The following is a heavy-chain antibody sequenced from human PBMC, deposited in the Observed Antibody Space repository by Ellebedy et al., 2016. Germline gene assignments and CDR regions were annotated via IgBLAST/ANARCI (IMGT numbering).Heavy chain of an antibody. CDR1: GCTFTGYY. Sequence: ASVKVSXXASGCTFTGYYMHWVRQAPGQGLEWMGWINPNSGGTNYAQKFQGRVTMTRDTSISTAHMELSRLRSDDTAVYYCARDEDTAGISFWGQGTMVTVSS. CDR2: INPNSGGT. CDR3: ARDEDTAGISF. D-gene: IGHD5-18*01. J-gene: IGHJ3*01. V-gene: IGHV1-2*02.